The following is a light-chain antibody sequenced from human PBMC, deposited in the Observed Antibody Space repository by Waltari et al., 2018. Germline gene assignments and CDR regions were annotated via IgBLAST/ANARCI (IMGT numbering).Light chain of an antibody. J-gene: IGKJ3*01. Sequence: DVQMTQSPSSLSASIGDRVSITCRASQGISSWLAWYQQKPGKTPRLLIYRASSLYSGVPSTFSGSGSGTDFTLTISSLQPEDFATYYCQQYSSVPFTFGPGTKLDMK. CDR2: RAS. V-gene: IGKV1-12*01. CDR1: QGISSW. CDR3: QQYSSVPFT.